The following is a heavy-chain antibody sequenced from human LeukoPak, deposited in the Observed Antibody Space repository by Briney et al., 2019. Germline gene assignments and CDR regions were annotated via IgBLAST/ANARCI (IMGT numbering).Heavy chain of an antibody. CDR2: IYHSGST. D-gene: IGHD3-10*01. CDR1: GGSISSGGYS. J-gene: IGHJ5*02. Sequence: SETLSLTCAVSGGSISSGGYSWSWIRQPPGKGLEWIGYIYHSGSTYYNPSLKSRVTISVDGSKNQFSLKLSSVTAADTAVYYCARFGSGSWGSWFDPWGQGTLVTVSS. V-gene: IGHV4-30-2*01. CDR3: ARFGSGSWGSWFDP.